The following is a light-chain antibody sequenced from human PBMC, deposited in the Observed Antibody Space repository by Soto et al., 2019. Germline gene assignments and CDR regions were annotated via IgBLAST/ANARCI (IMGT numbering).Light chain of an antibody. V-gene: IGLV1-51*01. Sequence: QSVLTQPPSVSAAPGQKVTISCSGSSSNIGNNYVSWYQQLPETAPKLLIYANNKRPSGIPDRLSGSKSCPSGTLGITGLQTGDEAGYYCGTWDSSLSAVVFGGGTPLTVL. CDR1: SSNIGNNY. CDR2: ANN. J-gene: IGLJ2*01. CDR3: GTWDSSLSAVV.